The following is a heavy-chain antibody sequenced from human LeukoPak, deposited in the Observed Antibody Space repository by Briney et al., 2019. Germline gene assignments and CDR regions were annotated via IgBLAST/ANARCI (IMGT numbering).Heavy chain of an antibody. J-gene: IGHJ3*02. V-gene: IGHV3-7*01. CDR3: ARMGAYRSRWGIAAAGGRAFDI. D-gene: IGHD6-13*01. CDR1: GFTFSSYA. Sequence: PGGSLRLSCAASGFTFSSYAMSWVRQAPGKGLEWVANIKQDGSEKYYVDSVKGRFTISRDNAKNSLYLQMNSLRAEDTAVYYCARMGAYRSRWGIAAAGGRAFDIWGQGTMVTVSS. CDR2: IKQDGSEK.